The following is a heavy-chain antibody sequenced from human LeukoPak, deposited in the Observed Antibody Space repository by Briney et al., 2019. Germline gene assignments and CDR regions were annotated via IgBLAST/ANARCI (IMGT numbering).Heavy chain of an antibody. CDR3: ARDSQFSYGLNCFDP. J-gene: IGHJ5*02. V-gene: IGHV3-21*01. D-gene: IGHD5-18*01. CDR2: ISTTSSYI. Sequence: KPGGSLRLYCAASGFTCSSYSMNWVPQAPGNGLEWGSSISTTSSYIYYADSVKGRFTISRDDAKNSLYLQMNSLRAEDTAVYYCARDSQFSYGLNCFDPWGQGTLVTVSS. CDR1: GFTCSSYS.